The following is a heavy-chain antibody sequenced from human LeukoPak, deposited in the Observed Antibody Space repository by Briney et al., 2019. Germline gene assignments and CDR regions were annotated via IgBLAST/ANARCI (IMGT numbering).Heavy chain of an antibody. J-gene: IGHJ4*02. Sequence: GASVKVSCKASGYTFTSYDINWVRQATGQGLEWMGWMNPNSGNTGYAQKLQGRVTMTTDTATSTAYMELRSLRSDDTAVYYCARRKEGDYFFDYWGQGALVTVSS. CDR2: MNPNSGNT. V-gene: IGHV1-8*02. CDR3: ARRKEGDYFFDY. D-gene: IGHD1-26*01. CDR1: GYTFTSYD.